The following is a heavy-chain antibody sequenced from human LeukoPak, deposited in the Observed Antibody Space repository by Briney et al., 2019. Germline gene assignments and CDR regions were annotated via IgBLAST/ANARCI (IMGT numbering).Heavy chain of an antibody. D-gene: IGHD7-27*01. CDR3: ARDPARPPGVQFDF. CDR2: ISYDGSNK. V-gene: IGHV3-30*03. CDR1: GFTFSSYG. Sequence: PGGSLRLSCAASGFTFSSYGMHWVRQAPGKGLEWVAVISYDGSNKYYADSVKGRFTISRDNSKNTLYLQMNSLRAEDTAVYYCARDPARPPGVQFDFWGQGTLVTVSS. J-gene: IGHJ4*02.